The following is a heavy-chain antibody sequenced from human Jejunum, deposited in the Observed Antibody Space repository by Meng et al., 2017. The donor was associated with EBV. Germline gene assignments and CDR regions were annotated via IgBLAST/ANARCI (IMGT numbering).Heavy chain of an antibody. CDR2: INTNTGYP. CDR3: ARVRPGGGWFDP. Sequence: QVERVQSGYELKKPGVSVKVSCKASGYTFTSSGINWVRQSPGQGLEWMGWINTNTGYPTYAQDFTGRFVFSLDTSVSTAYLQITSLSTEDNAVYYCARVRPGGGWFDPWGQGTLVTVSS. D-gene: IGHD2-8*02. CDR1: GYTFTSSG. V-gene: IGHV7-4-1*02. J-gene: IGHJ5*02.